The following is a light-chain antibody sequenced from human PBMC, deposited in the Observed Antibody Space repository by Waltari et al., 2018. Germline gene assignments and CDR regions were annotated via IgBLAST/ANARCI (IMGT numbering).Light chain of an antibody. CDR3: SSYTSSSALLI. J-gene: IGLJ2*01. V-gene: IGLV2-14*03. Sequence: QSALTQPASVSGSPGQSIPISCAGTNSDVGDFDYVPWYQQHPGKAPKLIIYDVRRRPSGVSARFSGSKSGNKASLTISGLRAEDEADYYCSSYTSSSALLIFGGGTKVTVL. CDR2: DVR. CDR1: NSDVGDFDY.